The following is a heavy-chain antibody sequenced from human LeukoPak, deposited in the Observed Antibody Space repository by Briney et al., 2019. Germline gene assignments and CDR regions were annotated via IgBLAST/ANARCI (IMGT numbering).Heavy chain of an antibody. CDR1: GFTFSSYS. J-gene: IGHJ5*02. CDR3: AKDYSKTSYYGSGTYYRPNWFDP. V-gene: IGHV3-21*01. CDR2: ITSSSTYI. Sequence: GGSPRLSCAASGFTFSSYSMNWVRQAPGKGLEWVSSITSSSTYIYYADSVKGRFTISRDNAKNSLYLEMNSLRDEDTAVYYCAKDYSKTSYYGSGTYYRPNWFDPWGQGTLVTVSS. D-gene: IGHD3-10*01.